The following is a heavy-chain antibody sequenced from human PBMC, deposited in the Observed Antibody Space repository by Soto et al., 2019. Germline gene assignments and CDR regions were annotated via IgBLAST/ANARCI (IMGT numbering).Heavy chain of an antibody. V-gene: IGHV3-23*01. D-gene: IGHD2-21*01. CDR1: GFTFSNYA. CDR2: ISATGVKT. Sequence: PGGSLRLSCAASGFTFSNYAMNWVRQAPGKGLEWVSGISATGVKTYSADSVKGRFTMSRDNSKDTVYLEMNSLRAEDTAVYYCTKSRSAIIYYFDFWGLGALVTVSS. CDR3: TKSRSAIIYYFDF. J-gene: IGHJ4*02.